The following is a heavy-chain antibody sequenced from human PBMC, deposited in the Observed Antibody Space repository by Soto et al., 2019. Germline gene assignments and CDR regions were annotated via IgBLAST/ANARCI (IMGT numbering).Heavy chain of an antibody. Sequence: QVQLVQSGAEVKKPGSSVKVSCKASGGTFSSYTISWVRQAPGQGLEWMGRIIPILGIANYAQKFQGRVTITADKSTSTVYMELSSLRSEDTAVYYCARPTHYYYYGMDVWGQGTTVTVSS. CDR1: GGTFSSYT. CDR2: IIPILGIA. CDR3: ARPTHYYYYGMDV. J-gene: IGHJ6*02. V-gene: IGHV1-69*02.